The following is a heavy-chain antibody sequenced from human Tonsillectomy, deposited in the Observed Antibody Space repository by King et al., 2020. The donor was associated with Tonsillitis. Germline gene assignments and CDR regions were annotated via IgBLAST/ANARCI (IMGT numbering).Heavy chain of an antibody. CDR1: GSTFTNSW. CDR2: SYPGDSDA. V-gene: IGHV5-51*01. D-gene: IGHD3-16*01. CDR3: ARHAAGGYYGMDV. Sequence: VQLVESGAEVKKPGESLKISCKGSGSTFTNSWIGWVRQMPGKGLEYMGSSYPGDSDARYSPSFQGQVTISADKSISTAYLQWSSLKASDTAMYFCARHAAGGYYGMDVWGQGTTVTVSS. J-gene: IGHJ6*02.